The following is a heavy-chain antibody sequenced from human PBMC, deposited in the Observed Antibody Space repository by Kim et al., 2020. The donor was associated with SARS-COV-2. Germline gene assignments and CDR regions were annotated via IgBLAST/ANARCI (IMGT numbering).Heavy chain of an antibody. D-gene: IGHD3-10*01. Sequence: GGSLRLSCAASGFTFSSYWMHWVRQTPGKGLVWVSRINSDGSSTTYADSVKGRFTIFRDNAKNTLYLQMNSLRAEDTAVYYCARDFFYGSGYDDFDIWGQGTVVTVSS. CDR2: INSDGSST. J-gene: IGHJ3*02. CDR3: ARDFFYGSGYDDFDI. CDR1: GFTFSSYW. V-gene: IGHV3-74*01.